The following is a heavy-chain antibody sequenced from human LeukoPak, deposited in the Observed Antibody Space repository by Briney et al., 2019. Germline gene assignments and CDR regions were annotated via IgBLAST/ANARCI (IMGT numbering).Heavy chain of an antibody. CDR3: ARLSRPHILDSNWFDS. Sequence: PGDSLKISCTGSGYIFTNYWIGWVRQMPGKGLEWMGIIYPGDSDVRYSPSFQGQVILSADKSINTAYLQWSALKASDTAMYYCARLSRPHILDSNWFDSWGQGSLVTISS. CDR2: IYPGDSDV. V-gene: IGHV5-51*01. J-gene: IGHJ5*01. CDR1: GYIFTNYW. D-gene: IGHD3-3*01.